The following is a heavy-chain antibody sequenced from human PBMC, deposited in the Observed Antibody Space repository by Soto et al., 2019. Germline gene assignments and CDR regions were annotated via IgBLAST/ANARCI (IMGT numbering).Heavy chain of an antibody. CDR1: GGSISSYY. CDR2: IYYSGST. V-gene: IGHV4-59*08. Sequence: PSETLSLTCTVSGGSISSYYWSWIRQPPGKGLEWIGYIYYSGSTNYNPSLKSRVTISVDTSKNQFSLKLSSVTAADTAVYYCASTYIAAAGVFDYWGQGTLVTVSS. D-gene: IGHD6-13*01. J-gene: IGHJ4*02. CDR3: ASTYIAAAGVFDY.